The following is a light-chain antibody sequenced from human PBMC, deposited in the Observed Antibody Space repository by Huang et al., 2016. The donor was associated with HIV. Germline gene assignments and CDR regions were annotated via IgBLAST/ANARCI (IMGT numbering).Light chain of an antibody. Sequence: DIVMTQSPDSLAVPLGERATISCVSSQSVLYSANKKHLPMNCLAWYQKKPGQPPKLLFYWASSRASGFPDRFSGSGSGTDFTLTISSLQAEDVAVYYCQQHYSTPWTFGQGTKVEIK. J-gene: IGKJ1*01. V-gene: IGKV4-1*01. CDR2: WAS. CDR3: QQHYSTPWT. CDR1: QSVLYSANKKHLPMNC.